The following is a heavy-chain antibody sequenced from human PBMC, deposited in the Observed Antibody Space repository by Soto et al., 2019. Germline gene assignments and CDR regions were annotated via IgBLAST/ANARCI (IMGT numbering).Heavy chain of an antibody. Sequence: QVQLVESGGGVVQPGRSLRLSCAASGFTFSSYGMHWVRQAPGKGLEWVAVISYDGSNKYYADSVKGRFTISRDNSKNTLYLQMNSLRAEDAAVYYCATVGAPGAFDYWGQGTLVTVSS. J-gene: IGHJ4*02. CDR2: ISYDGSNK. CDR1: GFTFSSYG. CDR3: ATVGAPGAFDY. D-gene: IGHD7-27*01. V-gene: IGHV3-30*03.